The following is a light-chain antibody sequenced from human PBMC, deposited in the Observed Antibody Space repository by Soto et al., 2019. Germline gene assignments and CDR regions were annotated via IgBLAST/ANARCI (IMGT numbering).Light chain of an antibody. CDR2: DAS. Sequence: EIVLTQSPATLSLSPGERATLYCRASQSVGTYLAWYQQIPGQAPRLLIYDASNRATGIPARFSGSGSGTDFTLTISSLEPEDFAVYYCLQRRNWPDTFGQGTKLEIK. CDR1: QSVGTY. V-gene: IGKV3-11*01. J-gene: IGKJ2*01. CDR3: LQRRNWPDT.